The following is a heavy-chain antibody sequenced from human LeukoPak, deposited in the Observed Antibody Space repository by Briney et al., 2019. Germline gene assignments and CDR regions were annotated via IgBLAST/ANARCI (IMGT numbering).Heavy chain of an antibody. CDR3: ARVTHYDILTGYSPYLDY. V-gene: IGHV4-31*03. J-gene: IGHJ4*02. CDR2: IYYSGST. Sequence: SQTLSLTCTVSGGSISSGVYYWSWIRQHPGKGLEWTGYIYYSGSTYYNPSLKGRVTMSVDTSKNQFSLKLSSVAAADTAVYYCARVTHYDILTGYSPYLDYWGQGTLVTVSS. CDR1: GGSISSGVYY. D-gene: IGHD3-9*01.